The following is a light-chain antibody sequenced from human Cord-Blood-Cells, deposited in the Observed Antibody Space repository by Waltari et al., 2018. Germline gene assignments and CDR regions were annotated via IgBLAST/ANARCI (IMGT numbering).Light chain of an antibody. CDR2: DAS. Sequence: EIVLTQSPATLSLSPGERATLSCRASQGVSSYLAWYKHKPGQAPRLLIYDASNRATGIPARFSGGGSGTDFTLTISSLEPEDFAVYYCQQRSNWPPGYTFGQGTKLEIK. CDR1: QGVSSY. J-gene: IGKJ2*01. CDR3: QQRSNWPPGYT. V-gene: IGKV3-11*01.